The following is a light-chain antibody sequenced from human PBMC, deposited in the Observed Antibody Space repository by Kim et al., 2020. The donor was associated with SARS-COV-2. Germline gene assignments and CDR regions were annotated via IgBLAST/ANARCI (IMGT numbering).Light chain of an antibody. CDR1: QSVGSY. CDR3: QRRSGWPIT. Sequence: LSPGERATLSCRASQSVGSYLAWYQQKPGQAPRLLIYDASNRADGIPARFSGGGSGTDFTLTISNLEPEDFAVYYCQRRSGWPITFGGGTKVDIK. CDR2: DAS. J-gene: IGKJ4*01. V-gene: IGKV3-11*01.